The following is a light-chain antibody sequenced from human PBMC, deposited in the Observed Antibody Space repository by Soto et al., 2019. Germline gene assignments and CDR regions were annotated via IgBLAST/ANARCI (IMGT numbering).Light chain of an antibody. J-gene: IGLJ2*01. Sequence: QSALTQPASVTGSPGQSITISCTGTSSDVGGYNHVSWYQQYPGKAPRLMIYDVTNRPSGVSTRFSGSKSGNTASLTISGLQAEDEADYDCSSYTPKPSPSLVFGGGTKLTVL. CDR1: SSDVGGYNH. V-gene: IGLV2-14*03. CDR3: SSYTPKPSPSLV. CDR2: DVT.